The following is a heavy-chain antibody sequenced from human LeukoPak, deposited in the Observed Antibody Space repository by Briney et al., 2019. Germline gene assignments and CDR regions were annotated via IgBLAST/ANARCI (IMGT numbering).Heavy chain of an antibody. V-gene: IGHV3-73*01. J-gene: IGHJ4*02. CDR2: IRSKANSYAT. CDR3: ASKSPNTSSSPFDY. Sequence: GGSLRLSCAASGFTFSGSAMHWVRQASGKGLEWVGRIRSKANSYATAYAASVKGRFTISRDDSKNTAYLQMNSLRAEDTAVYYCASKSPNTSSSPFDYWGQGTLVTVSS. D-gene: IGHD6-13*01. CDR1: GFTFSGSA.